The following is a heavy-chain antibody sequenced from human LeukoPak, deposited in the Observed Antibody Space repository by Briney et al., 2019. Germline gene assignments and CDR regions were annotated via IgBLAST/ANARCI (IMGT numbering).Heavy chain of an antibody. V-gene: IGHV3-30*18. Sequence: GGSLRLSCAASGFAFSSYGIHWVRQAPGKGLEWVAVMSYDGSYKYYADSVKGRFTISRDNSKNTLYLQMNSLRAEDTAVYYCAKDYRNYGDTIDYWGQGTLVTVSS. J-gene: IGHJ4*02. CDR2: MSYDGSYK. CDR3: AKDYRNYGDTIDY. CDR1: GFAFSSYG. D-gene: IGHD4-17*01.